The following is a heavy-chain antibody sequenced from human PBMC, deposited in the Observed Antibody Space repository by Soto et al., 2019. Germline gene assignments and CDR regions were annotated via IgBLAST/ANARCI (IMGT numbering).Heavy chain of an antibody. CDR1: GFTFSSYG. Sequence: QVQLVESGGGVVQPGRSLRLSCAASGFTFSSYGMHWVRQAPGKGLEWVAVIWSDGGNKYYADSVKGRFTISRDNSKNRLNLQRTSLGAEETLGYSGARWGRAAGDYGGQGPLVTV. CDR3: ARWGRAAGDY. V-gene: IGHV3-33*01. CDR2: IWSDGGNK. D-gene: IGHD6-25*01. J-gene: IGHJ4*02.